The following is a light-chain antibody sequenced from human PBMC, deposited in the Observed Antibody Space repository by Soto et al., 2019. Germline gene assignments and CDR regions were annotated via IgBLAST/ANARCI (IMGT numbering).Light chain of an antibody. CDR1: QSVSLS. V-gene: IGKV3-11*01. J-gene: IGKJ5*01. CDR3: QQRSNWPPLT. Sequence: EIVLTQSPATLSLSPGERATLSCRASQSVSLSLAWYQQKPGQAPRLLIFGASSRATGIPARFSGSGSGTDFTLTISSLEQADFAVYYCQQRSNWPPLTFGQGTRLEIK. CDR2: GAS.